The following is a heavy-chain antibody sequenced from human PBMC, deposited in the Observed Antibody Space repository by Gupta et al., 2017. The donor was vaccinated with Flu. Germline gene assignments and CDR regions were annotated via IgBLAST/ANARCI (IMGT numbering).Heavy chain of an antibody. V-gene: IGHV3-21*01. J-gene: IGHJ5*02. D-gene: IGHD3-3*01. CDR2: ISSSSSYI. CDR3: ARDNYDFWSGYPNWFDP. Sequence: GKGLEWVSSISSSSSYIYYADSVKGRFTISRDNAKNSLYLQMNSLRAEDTAVYYCARDNYDFWSGYPNWFDPWGQGTLVTVSS.